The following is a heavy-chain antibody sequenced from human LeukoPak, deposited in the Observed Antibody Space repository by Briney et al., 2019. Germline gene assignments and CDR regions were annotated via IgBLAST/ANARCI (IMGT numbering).Heavy chain of an antibody. CDR3: AREGVGRYYYYHYMDV. J-gene: IGHJ6*03. V-gene: IGHV3-48*03. Sequence: PGGSLRLSCAASGFTFSDYEMNWVRQAPGKGLEWISYISSSGSSIYYADSVKGRFSISRDNAKNSVYLQMSSLGLEDTAVYYCAREGVGRYYYYHYMDVWGKGTTVTIS. CDR1: GFTFSDYE. CDR2: ISSSGSSI. D-gene: IGHD3-10*01.